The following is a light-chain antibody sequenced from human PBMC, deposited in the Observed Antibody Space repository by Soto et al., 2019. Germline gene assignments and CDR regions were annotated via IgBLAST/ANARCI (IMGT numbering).Light chain of an antibody. Sequence: DIVMTQSPHSLAVSLGERATINCKSSQSVLYSSNNKNYLAWYQQKPGQLPKLLIYWASTRESGVPDRFSGSGSGIDFTLTISSLQAEDVAVYYCQQYYSTPNTFGQGTKLEIK. CDR2: WAS. V-gene: IGKV4-1*01. CDR1: QSVLYSSNNKNY. CDR3: QQYYSTPNT. J-gene: IGKJ2*01.